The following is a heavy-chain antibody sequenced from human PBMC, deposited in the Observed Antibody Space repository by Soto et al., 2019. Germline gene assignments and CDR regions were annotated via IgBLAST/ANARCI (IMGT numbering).Heavy chain of an antibody. J-gene: IGHJ3*02. D-gene: IGHD2-21*02. CDR1: GFTFSSYS. Sequence: GGSLRLSCAASGFTFSSYSMNWVRQAPGKGLEWVSSISSSSSYIYYADSVKGRFTISRDNAKNSLYLQMNSLRAEDTAVYYCVRSRPVVVTAIRAFDICGQGTMVTVSS. V-gene: IGHV3-21*01. CDR2: ISSSSSYI. CDR3: VRSRPVVVTAIRAFDI.